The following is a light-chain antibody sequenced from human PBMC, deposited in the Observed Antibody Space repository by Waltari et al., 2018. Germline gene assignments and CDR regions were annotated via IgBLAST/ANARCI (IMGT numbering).Light chain of an antibody. CDR2: WAS. CDR1: RSVLYSSDNKNY. CDR3: LQDYSVPWT. J-gene: IGKJ1*01. Sequence: DIVMTQSPDSLVLSLGERATINCKSSRSVLYSSDNKNYLEWYQQKPGQPPRLLISWASTRESGVPDRFSGSGSGTDFTLTISSLQAEDAAVYYCLQDYSVPWTFGQGTKVEIK. V-gene: IGKV4-1*01.